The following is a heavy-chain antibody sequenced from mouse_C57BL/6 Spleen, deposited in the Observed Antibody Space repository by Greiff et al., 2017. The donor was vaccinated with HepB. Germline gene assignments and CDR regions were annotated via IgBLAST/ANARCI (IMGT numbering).Heavy chain of an antibody. V-gene: IGHV5-17*01. CDR2: ISSGSSTI. CDR3: ARSYYGSSAWFAY. J-gene: IGHJ3*01. Sequence: EVQGVESGGGLVKPGGSLKLSCAASGFTFSDYGMHWVRQAPEKGLEWVAYISSGSSTIYYADTVKGRITISRDNSKNTLFLQMPSLRSEDTAMYYCARSYYGSSAWFAYWGQGTLVTVSA. D-gene: IGHD1-1*01. CDR1: GFTFSDYG.